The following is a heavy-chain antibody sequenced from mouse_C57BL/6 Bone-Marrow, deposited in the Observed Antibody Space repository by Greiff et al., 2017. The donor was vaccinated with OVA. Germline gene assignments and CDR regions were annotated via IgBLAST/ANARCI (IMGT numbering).Heavy chain of an antibody. J-gene: IGHJ4*01. D-gene: IGHD2-4*01. Sequence: EVQRVESGGGLVQSGRSLRLSCATSGFTFSDFYMEWVRQAPGKGLEWIAASRNKANDYTTEYSASVKGRFIVSRDTSQSILYLQMNALSAEDTAIYYCASDCYDYDAYAMDYWGQGTSVTVSS. CDR1: GFTFSDFY. V-gene: IGHV7-1*01. CDR2: SRNKANDYTT. CDR3: ASDCYDYDAYAMDY.